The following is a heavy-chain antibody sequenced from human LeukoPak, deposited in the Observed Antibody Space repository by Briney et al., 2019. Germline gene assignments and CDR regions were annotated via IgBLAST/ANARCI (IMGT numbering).Heavy chain of an antibody. V-gene: IGHV1-2*02. J-gene: IGHJ4*02. D-gene: IGHD2-21*02. Sequence: ASVKVSCKASGYTFTGYYMHWVRQAPGQGLEWMGWINPNSGGTNYAQKFQGRVTMTRDTSISTACMELSRLRSDDTAVYYCARGGKVVVTANFDYWGQGTLVTVSS. CDR2: INPNSGGT. CDR3: ARGGKVVVTANFDY. CDR1: GYTFTGYY.